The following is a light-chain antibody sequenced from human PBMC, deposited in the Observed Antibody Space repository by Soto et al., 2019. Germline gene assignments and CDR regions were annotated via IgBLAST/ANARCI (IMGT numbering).Light chain of an antibody. J-gene: IGLJ1*01. CDR2: DNT. CDR1: SSNIGPDSD. Sequence: QSVLTQPPSVSGAPGQRVTISCTGSSSNIGPDSDVHWYQHLPGTAPKLLIYDNTNRPSGVPDRFSGSKSGTSASLAITGLQAEYEADYYRQSLDKSLDVYVFGTGTKLTVL. CDR3: QSLDKSLDVYV. V-gene: IGLV1-40*01.